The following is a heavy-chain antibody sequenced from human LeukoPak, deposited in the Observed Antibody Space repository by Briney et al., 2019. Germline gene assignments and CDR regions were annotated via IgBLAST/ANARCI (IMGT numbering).Heavy chain of an antibody. D-gene: IGHD3-3*01. CDR3: ARVYDFWSGYYSNWFDP. Sequence: ASVKVSCKASGCTFTSYAMNWVRQAPGQGLEWMGWINTNTGNPTYAQGFTGRFVFSLDTSVSTAYLQISSLKAEDTAVYYCARVYDFWSGYYSNWFDPWGQGTLVTVSS. CDR1: GCTFTSYA. CDR2: INTNTGNP. V-gene: IGHV7-4-1*02. J-gene: IGHJ5*02.